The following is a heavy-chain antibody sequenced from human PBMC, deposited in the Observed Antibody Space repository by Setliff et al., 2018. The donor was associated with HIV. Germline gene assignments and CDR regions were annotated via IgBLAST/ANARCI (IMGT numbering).Heavy chain of an antibody. CDR1: GGSFSGYY. CDR3: ARWHPPYGFWEEDY. J-gene: IGHJ4*02. V-gene: IGHV4-34*01. Sequence: PSETLSLTCAVYGGSFSGYYWSWIRQPPGKGLEWVGEINHSGSTNYNPSLKSRVTISVDTSKNQFSLKLSSVTAADTAVYYCARWHPPYGFWEEDYWGQGTLVTVSS. CDR2: INHSGST. D-gene: IGHD3-10*01.